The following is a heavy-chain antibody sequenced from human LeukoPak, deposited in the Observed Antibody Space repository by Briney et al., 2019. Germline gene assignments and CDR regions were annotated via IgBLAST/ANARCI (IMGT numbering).Heavy chain of an antibody. J-gene: IGHJ4*02. D-gene: IGHD1-26*01. CDR3: ARGGATVLDY. CDR1: GGSISSYY. Sequence: PSETLSLTCTVSGGSISSYYWSWIRQPPGKGLEWIGYIYYSGITNYNPSLKSRVTMSVDTSKNQFSLKLSSVTAADTAVYYCARGGATVLDYWGQGTLVTVSS. V-gene: IGHV4-59*12. CDR2: IYYSGIT.